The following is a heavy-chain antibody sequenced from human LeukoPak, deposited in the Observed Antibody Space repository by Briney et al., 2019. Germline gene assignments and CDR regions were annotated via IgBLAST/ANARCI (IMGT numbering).Heavy chain of an antibody. CDR2: VYYSGST. CDR3: ARNASDIAVPGASIFDY. D-gene: IGHD6-19*01. V-gene: IGHV4-39*01. CDR1: GGSITSSSYH. Sequence: SETLSLTCSVSGGSITSSSYHWVWIRQTPGKGLEWIGSVYYSGSTHYNPSLRSRITISVDRSKNQFSLKVTSVTAADSAMYYCARNASDIAVPGASIFDYWGQGILVTVSS. J-gene: IGHJ4*02.